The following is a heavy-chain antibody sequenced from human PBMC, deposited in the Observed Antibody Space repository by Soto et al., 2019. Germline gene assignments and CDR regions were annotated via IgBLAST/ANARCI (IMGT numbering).Heavy chain of an antibody. J-gene: IGHJ4*02. V-gene: IGHV3-53*04. CDR2: IYSGGST. CDR1: GFTVSSNY. Sequence: EVQLVESGGGLVQPGGSLRLSCAASGFTVSSNYMSWVRQAPGKGLEWVSVIYSGGSTYYADSVKGRFTISRHNSKNTLYLQMNSLRAEDTAVYYCARAVFASDSSSPEFFDYWGQGTLVTVSS. CDR3: ARAVFASDSSSPEFFDY. D-gene: IGHD6-6*01.